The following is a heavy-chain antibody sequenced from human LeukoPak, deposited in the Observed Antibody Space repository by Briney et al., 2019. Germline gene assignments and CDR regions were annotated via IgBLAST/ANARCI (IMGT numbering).Heavy chain of an antibody. CDR2: ISGSGGST. V-gene: IGHV3-23*01. Sequence: GGSLRLSCAASGVTFSSYAMSWVRQAPGKGLEWVSAISGSGGSTYYADSVKGRFTIPRDNPKNTLYLQMNSLRAEDTAVYYCAKVKGRGYNWNYYFDYWGQGTLVTVSS. J-gene: IGHJ4*02. D-gene: IGHD1-7*01. CDR1: GVTFSSYA. CDR3: AKVKGRGYNWNYYFDY.